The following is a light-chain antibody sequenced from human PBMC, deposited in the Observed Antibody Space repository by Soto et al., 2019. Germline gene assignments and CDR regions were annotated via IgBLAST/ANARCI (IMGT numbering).Light chain of an antibody. CDR1: SSDVGRYNY. J-gene: IGLJ2*01. Sequence: QSALTQPASVSGSPGQSITISCTGTSSDVGRYNYVSWYQQHPGKAPKLMIYDVNNRPSGVSNRFSGSKSGNTASLTISGLQAEDDADYYCSSYTSSSTRVVFGGGTQLTVL. CDR3: SSYTSSSTRVV. V-gene: IGLV2-14*01. CDR2: DVN.